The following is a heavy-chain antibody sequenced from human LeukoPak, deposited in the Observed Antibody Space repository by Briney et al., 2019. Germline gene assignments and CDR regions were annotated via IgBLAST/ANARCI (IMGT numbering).Heavy chain of an antibody. CDR3: AKDNGAYYYDSSGRDY. CDR1: GFTFDDYA. CDR2: ISWNSGSI. J-gene: IGHJ4*02. D-gene: IGHD3-22*01. V-gene: IGHV3-9*01. Sequence: PGGSLRLSCAASGFTFDDYAMHWVRQAPGKGLEWVSGISWNSGSIGYADSVKGRFTISRDNAKNSLYLQMNSLRAEDTALYYCAKDNGAYYYDSSGRDYWGQGTLVTVSP.